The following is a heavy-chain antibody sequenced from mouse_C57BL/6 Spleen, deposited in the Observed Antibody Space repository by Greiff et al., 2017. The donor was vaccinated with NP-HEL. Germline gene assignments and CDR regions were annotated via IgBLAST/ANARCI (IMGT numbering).Heavy chain of an antibody. V-gene: IGHV1-26*01. CDR2: INPNNGGT. CDR3: AREGYYGGFAY. Sequence: EVQLQQSGPELVKPGASVKISCKASGYTFTDYYMNWVKQSHGKSLEWIGDINPNNGGTSYNQKFKGKATLTVDKSSSTAYMELRSLTSEDSAVYYCAREGYYGGFAYWGQGTLVTVSA. J-gene: IGHJ3*01. D-gene: IGHD1-1*01. CDR1: GYTFTDYY.